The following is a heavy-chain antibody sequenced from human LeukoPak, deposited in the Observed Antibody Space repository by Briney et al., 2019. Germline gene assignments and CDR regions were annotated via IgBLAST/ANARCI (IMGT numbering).Heavy chain of an antibody. D-gene: IGHD3-22*01. V-gene: IGHV1-69*02. CDR1: GGTFSSST. CDR3: ARALSTHYYDSSGYSN. J-gene: IGHJ4*02. Sequence: VASVKVSCKASGGTFSSSTISWVRQAPGQGLEWMGRIIPILGIANYAQKFQGRVTITADKSTSTAYMELSSLRSEDTAVYYCARALSTHYYDSSGYSNWGQGTLVTVSS. CDR2: IIPILGIA.